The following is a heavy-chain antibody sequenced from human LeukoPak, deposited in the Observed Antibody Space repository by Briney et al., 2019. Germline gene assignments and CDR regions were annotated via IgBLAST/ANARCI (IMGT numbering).Heavy chain of an antibody. Sequence: LRLSCAASGFTFSSYAMSWIRQHPGKGLEWIGYIYYSGSTYYNPSLKSRVTISVDTSKNQFSLKLSSVTAADTAVYYCALYGEKTSDAFGIWGQGTMVTVSS. CDR3: ALYGEKTSDAFGI. CDR2: IYYSGST. V-gene: IGHV4-31*02. D-gene: IGHD4-17*01. J-gene: IGHJ3*02. CDR1: GFTFSSYA.